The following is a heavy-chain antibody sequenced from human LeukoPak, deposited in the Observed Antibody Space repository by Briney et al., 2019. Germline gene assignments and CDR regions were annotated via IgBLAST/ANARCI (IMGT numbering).Heavy chain of an antibody. CDR2: ISPYNGNT. CDR1: GYTFTDDG. Sequence: ASVKVSCKASGYTFTDDGISWVRQAPGQGLEWMGWISPYNGNTKYADKVLGRVTMSTDISTTIAYMELRGLRSDDTAVYYCARIQVNWYGEVTPLSPPNYGMDVWGQGTTVTVSS. V-gene: IGHV1-18*01. CDR3: ARIQVNWYGEVTPLSPPNYGMDV. J-gene: IGHJ6*02. D-gene: IGHD3-10*01.